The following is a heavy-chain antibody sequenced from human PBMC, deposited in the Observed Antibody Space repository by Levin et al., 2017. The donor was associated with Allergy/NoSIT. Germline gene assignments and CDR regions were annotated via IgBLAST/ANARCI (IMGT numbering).Heavy chain of an antibody. CDR2: IYYSGST. J-gene: IGHJ2*01. CDR1: GGSISSGGYY. CDR3: ARAPRLYGDYEGWYFDL. D-gene: IGHD4-17*01. Sequence: LRLSCTVSGGSISSGGYYWSWIRQHPGKGLEWIGYIYYSGSTYYNPSLKSRVTISVDTSKNQFSLKLSSVTAADTAVYYCARAPRLYGDYEGWYFDLWGRGTLVTVSS. V-gene: IGHV4-31*03.